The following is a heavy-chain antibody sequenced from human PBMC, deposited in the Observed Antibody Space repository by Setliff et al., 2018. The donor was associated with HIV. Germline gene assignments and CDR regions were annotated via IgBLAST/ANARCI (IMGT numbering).Heavy chain of an antibody. Sequence: ASVKVSCKASGYTFSGRYIHWVRQAPGQGLEWMGWINPNGGETNFAHKFQGRVTLTSDTSISTTYMELLRLRSDDTSVFYCVRGGDYCSSTSCYDPFDSWGQGTPVTVSS. CDR3: VRGGDYCSSTSCYDPFDS. CDR2: INPNGGET. J-gene: IGHJ4*02. V-gene: IGHV1-2*02. D-gene: IGHD2-2*01. CDR1: GYTFSGRY.